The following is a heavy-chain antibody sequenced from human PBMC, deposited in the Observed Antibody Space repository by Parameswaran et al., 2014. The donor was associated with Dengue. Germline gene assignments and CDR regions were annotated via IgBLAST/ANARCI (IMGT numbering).Heavy chain of an antibody. CDR2: ISAYNGNT. D-gene: IGHD6-6*01. Sequence: SWVRQAPGQGLEWMGWISAYNGNTNYAQKLQGRVTMTTDTSTSTAYMELRSLRSDDTAVYYCARDFEYSSSSGGYWGQGTLVTVSS. CDR3: ARDFEYSSSSGGY. J-gene: IGHJ4*02. V-gene: IGHV1-18*01.